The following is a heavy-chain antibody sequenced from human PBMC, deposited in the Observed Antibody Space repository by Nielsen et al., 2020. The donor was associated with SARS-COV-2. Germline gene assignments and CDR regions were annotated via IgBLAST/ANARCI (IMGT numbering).Heavy chain of an antibody. CDR2: ISSSSSYT. D-gene: IGHD4-17*01. Sequence: GESLKISCAASGFTFSDYYMSWIRQAPGKGLEWVSYISSSSSYTNYADSVKGRFTISRDNAKNSLYLQMNSLRAEDTAVYYCARGLDDYGDEIPFFDYWGQGTLVTVSS. CDR1: GFTFSDYY. V-gene: IGHV3-11*06. J-gene: IGHJ4*02. CDR3: ARGLDDYGDEIPFFDY.